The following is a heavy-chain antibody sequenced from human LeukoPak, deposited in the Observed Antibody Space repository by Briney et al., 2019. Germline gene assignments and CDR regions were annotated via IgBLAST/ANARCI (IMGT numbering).Heavy chain of an antibody. CDR3: ARGDSSSIGYFDY. D-gene: IGHD6-6*01. CDR2: ISSSSSYI. V-gene: IGHV3-21*01. J-gene: IGHJ4*02. Sequence: GGSLRLSCAASGFTFSSYSVNWVRQAPGKGLEWVSSISSSSSYIYYADSVKGRFTISRDNAKNSLYLQMNSLRAEDTAVYYCARGDSSSIGYFDYWGQGTLVTVSS. CDR1: GFTFSSYS.